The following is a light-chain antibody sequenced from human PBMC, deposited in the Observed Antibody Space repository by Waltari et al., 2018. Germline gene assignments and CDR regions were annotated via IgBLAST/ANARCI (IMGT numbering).Light chain of an antibody. CDR3: QQSYSPPFT. Sequence: DIQMTQAPSFLSPFLGDRVTTTCRASRGIDSYLNWYQQRPGRAPKLLIYDASTLQREVPTRFSGGGIGTDFTLTINNLQPEDFATYFCQQSYSPPFTFGQGTRLEI. J-gene: IGKJ5*01. CDR1: RGIDSY. V-gene: IGKV1-39*01. CDR2: DAS.